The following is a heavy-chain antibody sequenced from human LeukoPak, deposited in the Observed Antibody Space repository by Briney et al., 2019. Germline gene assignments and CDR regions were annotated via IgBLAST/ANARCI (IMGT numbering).Heavy chain of an antibody. Sequence: GGSLRLSCVASGFAFSSNAMTWVRQAPGKGLEWVSAISADSNRADYADSVKGRFTISGDNSKNTLYLQVDSLRVEDTTVYYCVRQKKSHGNFDYWGQGTLVTVSS. CDR3: VRQKKSHGNFDY. J-gene: IGHJ4*02. V-gene: IGHV3-23*01. D-gene: IGHD1-26*01. CDR2: ISADSNRA. CDR1: GFAFSSNA.